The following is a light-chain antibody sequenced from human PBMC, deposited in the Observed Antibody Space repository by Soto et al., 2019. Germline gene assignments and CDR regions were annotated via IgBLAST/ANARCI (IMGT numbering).Light chain of an antibody. CDR2: KAS. Sequence: DIQMTQSPSTLSASVGDRVTITCRASQSISSWLAWYQQKPGKVPKLLIYKASRLHSGVSSRFSGSESGTEFTLTISSLQPDDFATYYCQDYSYPVTFGGGTKVDIK. CDR3: QDYSYPVT. CDR1: QSISSW. J-gene: IGKJ4*01. V-gene: IGKV1-5*03.